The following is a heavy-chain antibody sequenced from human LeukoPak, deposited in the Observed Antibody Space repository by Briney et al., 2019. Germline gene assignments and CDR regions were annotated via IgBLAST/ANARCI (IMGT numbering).Heavy chain of an antibody. J-gene: IGHJ4*02. CDR1: GFTFTAYY. Sequence: ASVKVSCKASGFTFTAYYMHWVRQAPGQGLEWMGWINPNGGVTNYAQKFQGRVSMTRDMSISTVYMDLSRLRADDTAVYSCSSDGGTAIGAIDYWGQGTPVTVSS. D-gene: IGHD5-18*01. CDR3: SSDGGTAIGAIDY. V-gene: IGHV1-2*02. CDR2: INPNGGVT.